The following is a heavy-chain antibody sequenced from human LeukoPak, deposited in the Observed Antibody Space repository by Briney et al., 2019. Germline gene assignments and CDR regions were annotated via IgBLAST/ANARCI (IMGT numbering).Heavy chain of an antibody. V-gene: IGHV4-4*07. D-gene: IGHD6-13*01. Sequence: PSETLTLTCTVSGGSISSYYWSWIRQPAGKGLEWIGRIYSTGSTNYNPSLKSRVTMSVDTSKNQFSLRLRSVTAADTAVYYCARQIASAGTAGFDFWGQGALVTVSS. CDR2: IYSTGST. J-gene: IGHJ4*02. CDR1: GGSISSYY. CDR3: ARQIASAGTAGFDF.